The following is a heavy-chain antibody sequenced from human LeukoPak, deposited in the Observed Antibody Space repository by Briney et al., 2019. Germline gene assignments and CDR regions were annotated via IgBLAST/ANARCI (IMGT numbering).Heavy chain of an antibody. V-gene: IGHV1-2*02. J-gene: IGHJ6*02. D-gene: IGHD3-10*01. CDR2: INPNSGGT. CDR3: ARESMVREIYYYGMDV. CDR1: GYTFTGYY. Sequence: ASVKVSCKASGYTFTGYYMHWVRQAPGQGLEWMGWINPNSGGTNYAQKFQGRVTMTRDTSISTAYMELSRLRSDDTAVYYCARESMVREIYYYGMDVWGQGTTVTVS.